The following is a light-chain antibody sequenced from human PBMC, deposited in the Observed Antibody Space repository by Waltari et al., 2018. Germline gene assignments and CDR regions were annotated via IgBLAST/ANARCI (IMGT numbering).Light chain of an antibody. CDR2: DAS. J-gene: IGKJ4*01. CDR3: QQRSSWPLT. CDR1: QTVSTY. Sequence: EVVLTQSPATLSLSPGERATLSCRASQTVSTYVAWYHQKPGQAPRLLIYDASNRATGIPARFSGSGSGTDFTLTISSLEPDDFGLYYCQQRSSWPLTFGGGSKVEIK. V-gene: IGKV3-11*01.